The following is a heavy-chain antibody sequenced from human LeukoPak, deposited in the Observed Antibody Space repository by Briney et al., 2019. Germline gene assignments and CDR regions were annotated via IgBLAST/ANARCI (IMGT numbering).Heavy chain of an antibody. CDR1: GFTFSSYA. V-gene: IGHV3-21*01. J-gene: IGHJ3*02. CDR2: ISSSSSYI. CDR3: ATLPGGAFDI. Sequence: PGGSLRLSCAASGFTFSSYAMSWVRQAPGKGLEWVSSISSSSSYIYYADSVKGRFTISRDNAKNSLYLQMNSLRAEDTAVYYCATLPGGAFDIWGQGTMVTVSS. D-gene: IGHD2-21*01.